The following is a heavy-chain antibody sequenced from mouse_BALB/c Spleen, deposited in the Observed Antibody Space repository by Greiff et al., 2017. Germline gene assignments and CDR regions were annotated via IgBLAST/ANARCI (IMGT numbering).Heavy chain of an antibody. CDR2: IYPGGGYT. CDR1: GYTFTNYW. CDR3: ARRQLGLGVDY. J-gene: IGHJ4*01. V-gene: IGHV1-63*02. D-gene: IGHD3-2*01. Sequence: VQLQESGAELVRPGTSVKISCKASGYTFTNYWVGWVKQRPGHGLEWIGDIYPGGGYTNYNEKFKGKATLTADTSSSTAYMQLSSLTSEDSAVYFCARRQLGLGVDYWGQGTSVTVSS.